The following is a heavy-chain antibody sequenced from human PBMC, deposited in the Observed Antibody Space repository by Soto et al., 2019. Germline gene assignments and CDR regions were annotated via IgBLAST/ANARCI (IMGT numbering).Heavy chain of an antibody. CDR1: GASISSSNW. J-gene: IGHJ4*02. CDR3: ARLIHSSGDDY. D-gene: IGHD3-22*01. Sequence: QMELRESGPGLVKPSGTLSLTCAVSGASISSSNWWSWVRQPPGKGLEWIGEISHSGSTNYKTSLTSRVTISVDKPKNQFSLKLSSVTAADTAVYYCARLIHSSGDDYWGQGTLVTVSS. V-gene: IGHV4-4*02. CDR2: ISHSGST.